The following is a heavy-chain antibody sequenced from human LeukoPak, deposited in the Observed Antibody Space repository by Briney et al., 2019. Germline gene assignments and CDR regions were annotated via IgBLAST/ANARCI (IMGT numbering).Heavy chain of an antibody. V-gene: IGHV4-61*02. CDR1: GGSISSGSYY. CDR2: IYTSGST. D-gene: IGHD3-22*01. Sequence: SQTLSLTCTVSGGSISSGSYYWSWIRQPAGKGLEWIGRIYTSGSTNYNPSLKSRVTISVDTSKNQFSLKLSSVTAADTAVYYCARVSYDSSGPPLPYWYFDLWGRGTLVTVSS. CDR3: ARVSYDSSGPPLPYWYFDL. J-gene: IGHJ2*01.